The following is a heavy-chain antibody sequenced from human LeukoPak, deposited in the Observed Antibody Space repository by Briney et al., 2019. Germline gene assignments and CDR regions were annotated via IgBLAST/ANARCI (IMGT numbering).Heavy chain of an antibody. V-gene: IGHV3-23*01. J-gene: IGHJ6*02. CDR3: ARETDQYYYYGMDV. CDR1: GFTFSSYA. Sequence: GGSLRLSCAASGFTFSSYAMSWVRQAPGKGLEWVSAISGSGGSTYYADSVKGRFTISRDNSKNTLYLQMNSLRAEDTAVYYCARETDQYYYYGMDVWGQGTTVTVSS. CDR2: ISGSGGST.